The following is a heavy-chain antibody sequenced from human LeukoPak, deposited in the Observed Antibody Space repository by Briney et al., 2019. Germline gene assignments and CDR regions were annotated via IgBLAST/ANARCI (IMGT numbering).Heavy chain of an antibody. V-gene: IGHV3-53*01. CDR1: GFSVSSNY. D-gene: IGHD3-9*01. Sequence: GGSLRLSCAASGFSVSSNYMSWVRQAPGKGLEWVSVIYSGDRTYYADSVKGRFTISRDSSKNTLYLQMNNLRVEDTAVYYCARVTINWYFDLWGRGTLVTVSS. J-gene: IGHJ2*01. CDR3: ARVTINWYFDL. CDR2: IYSGDRT.